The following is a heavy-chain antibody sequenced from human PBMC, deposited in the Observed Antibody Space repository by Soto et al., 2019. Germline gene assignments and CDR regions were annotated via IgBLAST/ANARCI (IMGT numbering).Heavy chain of an antibody. D-gene: IGHD2-8*02. CDR3: ARATSFSGHHGY. CDR2: IYYSGST. Sequence: QLQLQESGPGPVKPSQTLSLACTVSGGSFSSGGYYWSWIRQLPGKGLEWIGYIYYSGSTYYNPSLKSRFTMSLDTSKTQFSLKLSSVTAADTAVYYCARATSFSGHHGYWGQGTLVTVSS. J-gene: IGHJ4*02. V-gene: IGHV4-31*03. CDR1: GGSFSSGGYY.